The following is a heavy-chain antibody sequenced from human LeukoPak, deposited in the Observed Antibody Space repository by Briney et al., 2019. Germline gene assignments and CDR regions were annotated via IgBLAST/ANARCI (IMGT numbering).Heavy chain of an antibody. CDR3: ARDEKWGSSGYYQRNLDY. CDR1: GYTFTSYG. V-gene: IGHV1-18*01. J-gene: IGHJ4*02. D-gene: IGHD3-22*01. Sequence: GASVKVSCKASGYTFTSYGISWVRQAPGQGLEWMGWISTYNGNTNYAQKLQGRVTMTTDTSTSTAYMELRSLRSDDTAVYYCARDEKWGSSGYYQRNLDYWGQGTLVTVSS. CDR2: ISTYNGNT.